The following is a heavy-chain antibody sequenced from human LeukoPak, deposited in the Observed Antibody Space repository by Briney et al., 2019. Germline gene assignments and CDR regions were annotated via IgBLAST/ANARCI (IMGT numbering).Heavy chain of an antibody. CDR2: ISYDGSNK. J-gene: IGHJ4*02. CDR3: AKAPAELVTRSMGFDY. CDR1: GFTFSSYG. Sequence: PGGSLRLSCAASGFTFSSYGMHWVRQAPGKGLEWVAVISYDGSNKYYADSVKGRFTISRDNSKNTLYLQMNSLRAEDTAVYYCAKAPAELVTRSMGFDYWGQGTLVTVSS. D-gene: IGHD4-23*01. V-gene: IGHV3-30*18.